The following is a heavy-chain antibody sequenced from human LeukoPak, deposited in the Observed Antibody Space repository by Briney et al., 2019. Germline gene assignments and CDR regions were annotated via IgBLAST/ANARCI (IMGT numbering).Heavy chain of an antibody. CDR1: GGSISSGDYY. CDR3: ARGLRWRGLGMDV. J-gene: IGHJ6*02. V-gene: IGHV4-39*07. D-gene: IGHD4-23*01. Sequence: SETLSITCTVSGGSISSGDYYWSWIRQPPGKGLEWIGEINHSGSTNYNPSLKSRVTISVDTSKNQFSLKLSSVTAADTAVYYCARGLRWRGLGMDVWGQGTTVTVSS. CDR2: INHSGST.